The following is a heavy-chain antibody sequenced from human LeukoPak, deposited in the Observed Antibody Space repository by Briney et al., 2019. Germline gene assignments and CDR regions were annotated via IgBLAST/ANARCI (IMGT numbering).Heavy chain of an antibody. CDR3: ARPLRYCSSTSCTTGGFDP. V-gene: IGHV5-51*01. Sequence: GESLKISCKGSGYSFTSYWIGWVRQMPGKGLEWMGIIYPGDSDTRYSPSFQGQVTISADKSISTAYLQWSSLKASDTAMYYCARPLRYCSSTSCTTGGFDPWGQGTLVTVSS. CDR1: GYSFTSYW. CDR2: IYPGDSDT. D-gene: IGHD2-2*01. J-gene: IGHJ5*02.